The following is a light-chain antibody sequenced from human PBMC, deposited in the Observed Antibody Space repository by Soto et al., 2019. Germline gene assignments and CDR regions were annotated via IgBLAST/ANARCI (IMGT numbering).Light chain of an antibody. V-gene: IGKV3-20*01. J-gene: IGKJ1*01. Sequence: VLRQSPGTLCVSRGERASLYCWASHSVSSSPLAGYQQKRGQAPRLLMRAASSGATGIPGGFSCSGSGIDVTVTVNRLGPEDLAAYYLEMDGGCPRVFGSGTKVDIK. CDR3: EMDGGCPRV. CDR1: HSVSSSP. CDR2: AAS.